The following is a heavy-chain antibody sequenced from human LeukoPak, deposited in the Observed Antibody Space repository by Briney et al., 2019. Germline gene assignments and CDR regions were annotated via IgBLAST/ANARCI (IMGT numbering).Heavy chain of an antibody. J-gene: IGHJ5*02. CDR3: AKDPPVGVVTAIHNWFDP. CDR2: ISGSGGST. CDR1: GFTFSSYA. Sequence: GGSLRLSCAASGFTFSSYAMSWVRQAPGKGLEWVSAISGSGGSTYYADSVEGRFTISRDNSKNTLYLQMNSLRAEDTAVYYCAKDPPVGVVTAIHNWFDPWGQGTLVTVSS. D-gene: IGHD2-21*02. V-gene: IGHV3-23*01.